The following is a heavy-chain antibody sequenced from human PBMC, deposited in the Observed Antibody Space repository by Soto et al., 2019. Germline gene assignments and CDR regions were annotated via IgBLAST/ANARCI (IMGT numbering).Heavy chain of an antibody. D-gene: IGHD2-15*01. CDR3: ARGYCSGGSCYSCHY. CDR1: GYPFTSYY. V-gene: IGHV1-46*03. J-gene: IGHJ4*02. CDR2: INPSGGST. Sequence: ASVKVSFKASGYPFTSYYMHWVRQAPGQGLEWMGIINPSGGSTSYAQKFQGRVTMTRDTSTSTVYMELSSLRSEDTAVYYCARGYCSGGSCYSCHYWGQGTLVTVSS.